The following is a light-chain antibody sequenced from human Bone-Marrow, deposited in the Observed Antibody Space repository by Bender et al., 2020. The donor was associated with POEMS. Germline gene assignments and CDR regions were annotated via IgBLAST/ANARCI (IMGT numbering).Light chain of an antibody. CDR2: DVN. V-gene: IGLV2-23*02. CDR3: CSFAGSSPFAYV. J-gene: IGLJ1*01. CDR1: SSDVGSYNL. Sequence: QSALTQPASVSGSPGQSITISCTGTSSDVGSYNLVSWYQQHPGKAPKVMIYDVNERPSGVPDRFSGSKSGSTASLTISGLQAEDETDYYCCSFAGSSPFAYVFGTGTRVTVL.